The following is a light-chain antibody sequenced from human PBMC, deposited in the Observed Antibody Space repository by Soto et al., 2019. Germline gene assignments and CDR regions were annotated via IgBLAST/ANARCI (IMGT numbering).Light chain of an antibody. CDR3: QQYGSSPET. CDR1: QSVSSND. J-gene: IGKJ1*01. Sequence: EIVLTQSPGTLSLSPGERATLSCRASQSVSSNDLAWYQQKPGQAPRLLIYGASSRATGIPDRFSGSGSGTDFTLTISRLAPEDFAVYYCQQYGSSPETFGQGTKVDIK. V-gene: IGKV3-20*01. CDR2: GAS.